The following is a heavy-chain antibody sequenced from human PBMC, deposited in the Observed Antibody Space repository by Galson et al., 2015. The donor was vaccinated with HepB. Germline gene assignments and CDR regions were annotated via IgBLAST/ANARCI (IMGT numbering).Heavy chain of an antibody. CDR3: AKDQTIGYDSSGFFDY. CDR1: GFTFSSYG. CDR2: ISYDGSNK. V-gene: IGHV3-30*18. Sequence: LRLSCAASGFTFSSYGMHWVRQAPGKGLEWVAVISYDGSNKYYADSVKGRFTISRDNSKNTLYLQMNSLRAEDTAVYYCAKDQTIGYDSSGFFDYWGQGTLVTVSS. J-gene: IGHJ4*02. D-gene: IGHD3-22*01.